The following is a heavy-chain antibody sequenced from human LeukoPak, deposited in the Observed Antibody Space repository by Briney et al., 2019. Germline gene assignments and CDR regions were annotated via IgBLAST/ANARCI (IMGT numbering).Heavy chain of an antibody. CDR2: IYYSGST. CDR1: GGSISSGVYY. V-gene: IGHV4-31*03. Sequence: SQTLSLTCTVSGGSISSGVYYWSWIRQHPGKGLEWIGYIYYSGSTYYNPSLKSRVTISVDTSKNQFSLKLSSVTAADTAVYYCAREERAWFDPWGQGTLVTVSS. CDR3: AREERAWFDP. J-gene: IGHJ5*02.